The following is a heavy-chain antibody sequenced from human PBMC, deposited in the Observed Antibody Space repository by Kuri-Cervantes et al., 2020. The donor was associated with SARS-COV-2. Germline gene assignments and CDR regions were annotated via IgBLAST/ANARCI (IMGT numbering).Heavy chain of an antibody. Sequence: GGSLRLSCAASGFTFSNYWMHWVRQAPGKGLVWVSRTNTDGSSTSYADSVKGRLTISRDNAKNTLYLQMNSLRAEDTAVYYCARDRYDFWSGLGYYYYGMDVWGQGTTVTVSS. J-gene: IGHJ6*02. V-gene: IGHV3-74*01. CDR2: TNTDGSST. CDR3: ARDRYDFWSGLGYYYYGMDV. D-gene: IGHD3-3*01. CDR1: GFTFSNYW.